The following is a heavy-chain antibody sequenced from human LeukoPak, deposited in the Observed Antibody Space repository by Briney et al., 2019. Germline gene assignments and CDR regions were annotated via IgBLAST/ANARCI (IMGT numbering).Heavy chain of an antibody. Sequence: SETLCLTCTVSGGSISSSSYYWGWIRQPPGKGLEWIGSIYYSGSTYYNPSLKSRVTISADTSKNQFSLKLSSVTAADTAVYYCARLYYYDSSGYYYGGIYFDYWGQGTLVTVSS. CDR1: GGSISSSSYY. J-gene: IGHJ4*02. V-gene: IGHV4-39*07. CDR3: ARLYYYDSSGYYYGGIYFDY. CDR2: IYYSGST. D-gene: IGHD3-22*01.